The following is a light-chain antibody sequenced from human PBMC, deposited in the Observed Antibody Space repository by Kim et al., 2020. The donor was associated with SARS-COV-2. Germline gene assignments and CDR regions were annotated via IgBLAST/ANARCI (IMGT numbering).Light chain of an antibody. V-gene: IGKV3-15*01. CDR3: QQYNDWPPWT. Sequence: EIVMTQSPATLSVSPGETATLSCRASQSVSSNLAWYQQRPGQPPRLLIYGASTRAHDIPARFSGSGSGTEFTLTISSLQSEDFALYYCQQYNDWPPWTFGQGTKVDIK. CDR2: GAS. CDR1: QSVSSN. J-gene: IGKJ1*01.